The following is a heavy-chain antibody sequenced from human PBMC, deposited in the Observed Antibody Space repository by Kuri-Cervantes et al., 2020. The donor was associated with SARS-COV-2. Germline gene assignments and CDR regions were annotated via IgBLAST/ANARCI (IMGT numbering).Heavy chain of an antibody. Sequence: GGSLRLSCVASGFTFSDYYMSWIRQAPGKGLEWVSYISSSSSYTNYADSVKGRFTISRDNSKNTLYLQMNSLRAEDTAVYYCAKGGAADNHYYYYYGMDVWGQGTTVTVS. V-gene: IGHV3-11*05. D-gene: IGHD3-16*01. J-gene: IGHJ6*02. CDR2: ISSSSSYT. CDR1: GFTFSDYY. CDR3: AKGGAADNHYYYYYGMDV.